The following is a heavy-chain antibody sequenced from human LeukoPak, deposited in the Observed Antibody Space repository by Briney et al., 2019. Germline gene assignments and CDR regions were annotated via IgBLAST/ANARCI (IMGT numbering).Heavy chain of an antibody. CDR3: ARSLYSNRWLNPFDL. D-gene: IGHD6-13*01. Sequence: PGGSLRLSCVASGFAYSGYPMNWVRQAPGKGLQWVSSISGSSSFVYYADSLKGRFTISRDNAKNSLYLQMNSLTDEDTAVYYCARSLYSNRWLNPFDLWGQGTMVTVSS. V-gene: IGHV3-21*01. CDR1: GFAYSGYP. CDR2: ISGSSSFV. J-gene: IGHJ3*01.